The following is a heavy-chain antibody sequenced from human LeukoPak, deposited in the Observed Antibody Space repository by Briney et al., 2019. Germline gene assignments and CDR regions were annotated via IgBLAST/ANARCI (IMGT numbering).Heavy chain of an antibody. CDR1: GGSISSYY. J-gene: IGHJ4*02. D-gene: IGHD4-23*01. CDR2: IYYSGST. Sequence: SETLSLTCTVSGGSISSYYWSWIRQPPGKGLGWIGYIYYSGSTNYNPSLKSRVTISVDTSKNQFSLKLSSVTAADTAVYYCARGPLYGGLDYWGQGTLVTVSS. CDR3: ARGPLYGGLDY. V-gene: IGHV4-59*01.